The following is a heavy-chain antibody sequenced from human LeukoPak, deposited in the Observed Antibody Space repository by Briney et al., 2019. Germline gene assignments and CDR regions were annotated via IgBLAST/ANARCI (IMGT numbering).Heavy chain of an antibody. V-gene: IGHV4-34*01. Sequence: SETLSLTCAVYGGSFSGYYWTWIRQPPGKGLEWLGEITHRGSTNYNPSLKSRVTISGDTSKNQFSLKLSSMTAADTAVYLCAGGNWGVMVAATQHYYYGMDVWGQGTSVTVSS. J-gene: IGHJ6*02. CDR3: AGGNWGVMVAATQHYYYGMDV. CDR2: ITHRGST. CDR1: GGSFSGYY. D-gene: IGHD2-15*01.